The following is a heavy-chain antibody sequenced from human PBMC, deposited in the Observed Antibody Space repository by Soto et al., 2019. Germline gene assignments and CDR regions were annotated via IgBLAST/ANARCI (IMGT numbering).Heavy chain of an antibody. J-gene: IGHJ6*03. Sequence: FLVNLYRKASGYSFTSDGISCLRNTTGQGLEWMGRIIPILGIANYAQKFQGRVTITADKSTSTAYMELSSLRSEDTAVYYCARDEEEHFSSTSCYGRSYYSMDVCGKGTTVSV. V-gene: IGHV1-69*04. CDR2: IIPILGIA. CDR1: GYSFTSDG. CDR3: ARDEEEHFSSTSCYGRSYYSMDV. D-gene: IGHD2-2*01.